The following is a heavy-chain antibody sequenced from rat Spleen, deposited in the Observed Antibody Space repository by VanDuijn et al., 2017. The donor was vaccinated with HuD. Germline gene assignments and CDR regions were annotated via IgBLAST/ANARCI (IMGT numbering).Heavy chain of an antibody. J-gene: IGHJ2*01. Sequence: QVQLKESGPGLVQPSQTLSLTCTVSGFSLTNYGVTWVRQPPGKGLEWMGGIWGDGSTNYNSALKSRLSISRYNSKTQVFLKMNSLQTEDTAIYFCTRAGYGGYTAWGQGVMVTVSS. CDR1: GFSLTNYG. V-gene: IGHV2-13*01. CDR2: IWGDGST. CDR3: TRAGYGGYTA. D-gene: IGHD1-11*01.